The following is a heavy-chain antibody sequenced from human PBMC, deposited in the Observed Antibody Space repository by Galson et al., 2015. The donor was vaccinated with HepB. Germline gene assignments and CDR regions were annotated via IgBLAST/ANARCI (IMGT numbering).Heavy chain of an antibody. CDR3: TRGGGVYCSGGSCYSGFAFDI. CDR1: GFTFGDYA. D-gene: IGHD2-15*01. Sequence: SLRLSCAASGFTFGDYAMSWFRQAPGKGLEWVGFIRSNAYGGTTEYAASVKGRFTISRDDSKSIAYLQMNSLKTEDTAVYYCTRGGGVYCSGGSCYSGFAFDIWGQGTMVTVSS. CDR2: IRSNAYGGTT. V-gene: IGHV3-49*03. J-gene: IGHJ3*02.